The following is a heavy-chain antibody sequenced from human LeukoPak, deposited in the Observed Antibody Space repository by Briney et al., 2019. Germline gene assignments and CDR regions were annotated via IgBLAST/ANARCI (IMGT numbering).Heavy chain of an antibody. D-gene: IGHD3-22*01. CDR2: ISGSGGST. V-gene: IGHV3-23*01. CDR3: ASLSITMIVVVIPPDF. CDR1: GFTFSDYY. J-gene: IGHJ4*02. Sequence: GGSLRLSCAASGFTFSDYYMSWVRQAPGKGLEWVSAISGSGGSTYYADSVKGRFTISRDNSKNTLYLQMNSLRAEDTAVYYCASLSITMIVVVIPPDFWGQGTLVTVSS.